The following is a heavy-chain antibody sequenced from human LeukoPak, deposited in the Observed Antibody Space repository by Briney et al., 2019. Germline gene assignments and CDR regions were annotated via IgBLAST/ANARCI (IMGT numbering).Heavy chain of an antibody. CDR1: GGSISSYY. V-gene: IGHV4-4*07. J-gene: IGHJ5*02. CDR3: ARVYCSSTSCYLSWFDP. CDR2: IYTSGST. D-gene: IGHD2-2*01. Sequence: SETLSLTCTVSGGSISSYYWSWIRQPAGKGLVWIGRIYTSGSTNYNPSLKSRVTMSVDTSKNQFSLKLSSVTAADTAVYYCARVYCSSTSCYLSWFDPWGQGTLVTVSS.